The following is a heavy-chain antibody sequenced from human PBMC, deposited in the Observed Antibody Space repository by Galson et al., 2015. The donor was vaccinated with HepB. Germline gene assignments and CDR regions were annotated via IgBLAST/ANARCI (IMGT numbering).Heavy chain of an antibody. Sequence: SVKVSCKASGGTFSSYTISWVRQAPGQGLEWMGRIIPILGIANYAQKFQGRVTITADKSTSTAYMELSSLRSEDTAVYYCAREENSSGWMDYYYGMDVWGQGTTVTVSS. CDR3: AREENSSGWMDYYYGMDV. J-gene: IGHJ6*02. V-gene: IGHV1-69*04. CDR2: IIPILGIA. D-gene: IGHD6-19*01. CDR1: GGTFSSYT.